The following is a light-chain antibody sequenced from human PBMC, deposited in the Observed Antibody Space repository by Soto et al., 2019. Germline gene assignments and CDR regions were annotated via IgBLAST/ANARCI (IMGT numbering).Light chain of an antibody. Sequence: DIQMTQSPSSLSASVGDRVTITCRASQSISRYLNWFQQRPGKAPMLLIYAASNLQSGVPSRFGGSGSGTDFTLTISSLQPEDFATYYCQQSYTTPTFGQGTNLEIK. CDR2: AAS. V-gene: IGKV1-39*01. CDR3: QQSYTTPT. J-gene: IGKJ2*01. CDR1: QSISRY.